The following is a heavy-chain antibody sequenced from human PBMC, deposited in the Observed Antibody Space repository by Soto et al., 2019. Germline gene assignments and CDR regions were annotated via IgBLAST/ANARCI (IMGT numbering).Heavy chain of an antibody. D-gene: IGHD3-10*01. V-gene: IGHV1-69*01. J-gene: IGHJ4*02. CDR1: GGPFSDYA. Sequence: QVQLVQSGAEVKKPGSSVKVSCKVSGGPFSDYAVSWVRPAPGQGLEWMGGIIPMFGTANYAQKFQGRVTITADESTTTADMELSSLRSEDTAVYYCARDLDYYGSGNYYNRIDYWGQGTLVTVSS. CDR2: IIPMFGTA. CDR3: ARDLDYYGSGNYYNRIDY.